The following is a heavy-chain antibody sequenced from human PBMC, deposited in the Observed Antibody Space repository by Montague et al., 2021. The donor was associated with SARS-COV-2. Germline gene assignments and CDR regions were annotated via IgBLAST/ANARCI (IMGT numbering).Heavy chain of an antibody. CDR1: GDSVSSHSAT. Sequence: CAISGDSVSSHSATWNWVRQSPSRGLEWLGGTHYRSKWYNDYAVSVRGRLTVNPDASKNEFSLELNYVTPEDTAVYYCVRYSGWFYFDFWGQGTLVTVSS. CDR3: VRYSGWFYFDF. J-gene: IGHJ4*02. D-gene: IGHD6-19*01. V-gene: IGHV6-1*01. CDR2: THYRSKWYN.